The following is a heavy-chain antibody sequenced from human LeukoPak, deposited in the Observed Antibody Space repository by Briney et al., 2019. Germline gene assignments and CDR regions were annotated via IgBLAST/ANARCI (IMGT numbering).Heavy chain of an antibody. V-gene: IGHV3-23*01. J-gene: IGHJ4*02. CDR2: ISGTAGNT. CDR3: AKDARYYDSSGSRRLDY. CDR1: GFTFSSYA. D-gene: IGHD3-22*01. Sequence: PGGSLRLSCAASGFTFSSYAMSWVRQAPGKGLECVSTISGTAGNTYYADSVKGRFTISRDNSKNTLYLQMNSLRAEDTAVYYCAKDARYYDSSGSRRLDYWGQGTLVTVSS.